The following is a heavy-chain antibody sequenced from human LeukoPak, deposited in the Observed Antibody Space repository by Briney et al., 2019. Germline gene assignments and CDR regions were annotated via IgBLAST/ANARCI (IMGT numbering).Heavy chain of an antibody. CDR1: GFTFSSYA. J-gene: IGHJ6*03. D-gene: IGHD5-18*01. Sequence: GGSLRLSCAAPGFTFSSYAMSWVRQAPGKGLEWVSAISGSGGSTYYADSVKGRFTISRDNSKNTLYLQMNSLRAEDTAVYYCAKAAAMVTAYYYYYYMDVWGKGTTVTVSS. V-gene: IGHV3-23*01. CDR2: ISGSGGST. CDR3: AKAAAMVTAYYYYYYMDV.